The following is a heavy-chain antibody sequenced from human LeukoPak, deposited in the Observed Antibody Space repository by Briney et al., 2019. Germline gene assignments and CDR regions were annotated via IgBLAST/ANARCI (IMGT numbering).Heavy chain of an antibody. CDR2: IIPIFGTA. J-gene: IGHJ4*02. CDR1: GGTFSSYA. D-gene: IGHD1-7*01. V-gene: IGHV1-69*05. CDR3: ARGLELGEEGYYFDY. Sequence: SVKVSCKASGGTFSSYAISWVRQAPGQGLEWMGRIIPIFGTANYAQKFQGRVTITTDESTSTAYMELSSLRSEYTAVYYCARGLELGEEGYYFDYWGQGTRVTVSS.